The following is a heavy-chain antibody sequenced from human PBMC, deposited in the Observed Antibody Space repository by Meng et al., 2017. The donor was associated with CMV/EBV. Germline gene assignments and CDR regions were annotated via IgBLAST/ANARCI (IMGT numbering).Heavy chain of an antibody. D-gene: IGHD4-17*01. V-gene: IGHV2-5*02. Sequence: QRTLDDSGPTLVKPTQTLTLTCTFSWFSLRTSGVGVGWIRPPPGNALEWLALIYWDDDKLYSPSLKSRLTITKDTSKNQVVLTMTNMDPVDTATYYCARGGLRGFDYWGQGTLVTVSS. CDR3: ARGGLRGFDY. J-gene: IGHJ4*02. CDR2: IYWDDDK. CDR1: WFSLRTSGVG.